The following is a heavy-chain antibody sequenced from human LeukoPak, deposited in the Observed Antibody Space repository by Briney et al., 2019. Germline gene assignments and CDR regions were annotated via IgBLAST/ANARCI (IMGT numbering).Heavy chain of an antibody. CDR3: ARPRGEIQYYYDSSGYNYFDY. D-gene: IGHD3-22*01. Sequence: ASVKVSCKASGYTFTSYDINWVRQATGQGLEWMGWMNPNSGNTGYAQKFQGRVTMTRDTSTSTVYMELSSLRSEDTAVYYCARPRGEIQYYYDSSGYNYFDYWGQGTLVTVSS. CDR1: GYTFTSYD. J-gene: IGHJ4*02. V-gene: IGHV1-8*01. CDR2: MNPNSGNT.